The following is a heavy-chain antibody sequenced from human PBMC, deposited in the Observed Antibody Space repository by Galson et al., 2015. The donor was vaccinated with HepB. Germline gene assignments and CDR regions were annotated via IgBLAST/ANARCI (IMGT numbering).Heavy chain of an antibody. CDR2: IDPSDSYT. D-gene: IGHD6-13*01. J-gene: IGHJ6*02. CDR3: ARRYSSSWYADYYYYYGMDV. CDR1: GYSFTSYW. Sequence: QSGAEVKKPGESLRISCKGSGYSFTSYWISWVRQMPGKGLEWMGRIDPSDSYTNYSPSFQGHVTISADKSISTAYLQWSSLKASDTAMYYCARRYSSSWYADYYYYYGMDVWGQGTTVTVSS. V-gene: IGHV5-10-1*01.